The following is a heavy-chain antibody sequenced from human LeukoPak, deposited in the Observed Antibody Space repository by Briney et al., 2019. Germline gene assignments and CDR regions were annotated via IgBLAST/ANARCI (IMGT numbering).Heavy chain of an antibody. J-gene: IGHJ5*02. V-gene: IGHV3-33*01. CDR3: VRVAVAGNLNTWFGT. Sequence: QTGRSLRLSCVASVFTFSNYGMHWVRQAPGKGLEWVAVIWYDGSNKYYADSVKGRFTISRDNSKNTLYLQMNSLRAEDTAVYYCVRVAVAGNLNTWFGTWGQGTLVTVSS. CDR1: VFTFSNYG. CDR2: IWYDGSNK. D-gene: IGHD6-19*01.